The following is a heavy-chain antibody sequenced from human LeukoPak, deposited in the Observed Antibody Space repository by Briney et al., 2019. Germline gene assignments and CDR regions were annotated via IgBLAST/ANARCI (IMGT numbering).Heavy chain of an antibody. Sequence: GASVKVSCKASGYTFTGYYMHWVRQAPGQGLEWMGRINPNSGGTNYAQKFQGRVTMTRDTSISTAYMELSRLRSDDTGVYYCASERYSGYVVVWRYFDYWGQGTLVTVSS. CDR1: GYTFTGYY. J-gene: IGHJ4*02. CDR3: ASERYSGYVVVWRYFDY. D-gene: IGHD5-12*01. V-gene: IGHV1-2*05. CDR2: INPNSGGT.